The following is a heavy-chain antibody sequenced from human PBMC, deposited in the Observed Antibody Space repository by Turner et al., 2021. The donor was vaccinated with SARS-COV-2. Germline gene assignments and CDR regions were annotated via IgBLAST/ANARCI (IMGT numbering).Heavy chain of an antibody. V-gene: IGHV3-21*01. D-gene: IGHD3-10*01. CDR3: ARAGGDY. CDR2: ISRSSSSM. J-gene: IGHJ4*02. CDR1: GFTFSGYG. Sequence: QLVAPGGGVARPGGSLGLSCAASGFTFSGYGMKWVRRVPGSGLEWVTSISRSSSSMYYADSVNGRFTISRDNAKNALYVQMSGRRAGDTAVYYCARAGGDYWGQGTLVTVSS.